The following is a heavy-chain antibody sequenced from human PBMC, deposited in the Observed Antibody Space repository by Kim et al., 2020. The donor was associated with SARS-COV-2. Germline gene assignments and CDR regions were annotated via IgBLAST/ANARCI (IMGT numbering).Heavy chain of an antibody. V-gene: IGHV4-31*02. Sequence: NPSLKSRVTISLDTSKNQFSLELSSVTAADTAVYYCGGSPRSWVVVTHFDYWGQGTLVTVSS. CDR3: GGSPRSWVVVTHFDY. D-gene: IGHD3-22*01. J-gene: IGHJ4*02.